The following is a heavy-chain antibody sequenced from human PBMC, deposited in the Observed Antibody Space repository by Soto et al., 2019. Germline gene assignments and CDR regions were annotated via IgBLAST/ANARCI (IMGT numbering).Heavy chain of an antibody. D-gene: IGHD3-16*01. CDR2: IIPIFGTA. CDR3: ARARIITPSFRDYYYGMDV. V-gene: IGHV1-69*05. CDR1: GGTFSSYA. Sequence: SVKVSCKASGGTFSSYAISWVRQAPGQGLEWMGGIIPIFGTANYAQKFQGRVTITTDESTSTAYMELSSLRSEDTAGDYCARARIITPSFRDYYYGMDVWGQGTTVTVSS. J-gene: IGHJ6*02.